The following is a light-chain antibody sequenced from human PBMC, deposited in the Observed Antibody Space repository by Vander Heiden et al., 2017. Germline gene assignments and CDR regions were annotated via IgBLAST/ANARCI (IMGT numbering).Light chain of an antibody. CDR3: QQYNSYPQT. CDR2: AAS. Sequence: AIRLTQSPSSLSASTGDRVTITCRASQGISSYLAWYQQKPGKAPKLLTYAASTLQSGVPSRFSGSGSGTDFTLTISCLQSEDFATYYCQQYNSYPQTFGQGTKVEIK. CDR1: QGISSY. J-gene: IGKJ4*01. V-gene: IGKV1-8*01.